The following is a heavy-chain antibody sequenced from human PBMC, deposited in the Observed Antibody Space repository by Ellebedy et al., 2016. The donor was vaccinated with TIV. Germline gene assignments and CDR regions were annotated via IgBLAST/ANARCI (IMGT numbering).Heavy chain of an antibody. V-gene: IGHV3-7*01. CDR1: GLTFTDYW. CDR2: LKQDGSEQ. J-gene: IGHJ4*02. Sequence: PGGSLRLSCAASGLTFTDYWMNWFLQAPGKGLEWVANLKQDGSEQNYVGSVKGRFTISRDHAKNSMRLQMNTLRTEDTAVYYCAGGRGWLVDYWGQGIMVTVSS. D-gene: IGHD6-19*01. CDR3: AGGRGWLVDY.